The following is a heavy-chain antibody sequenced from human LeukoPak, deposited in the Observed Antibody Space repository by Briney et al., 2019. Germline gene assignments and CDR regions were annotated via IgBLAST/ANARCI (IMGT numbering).Heavy chain of an antibody. CDR1: GFAFSSYW. CDR2: INSDGGTT. CDR3: ARDQYSSFDY. V-gene: IGHV3-74*01. Sequence: PGGSLRLSCAASGFAFSSYWMHWVRQAPGKGLVWVSHINSDGGTTNYADYVKGRFTISRDNAKNSLYLQMNSLRAEDTAVYYCARDQYSSFDYWGQGTLVTVSS. D-gene: IGHD2-21*01. J-gene: IGHJ4*02.